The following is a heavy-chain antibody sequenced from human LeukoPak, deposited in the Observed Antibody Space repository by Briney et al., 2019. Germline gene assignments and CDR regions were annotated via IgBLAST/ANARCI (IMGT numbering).Heavy chain of an antibody. CDR2: ISFGGGHI. Sequence: GGSLRLSCVASRFTFSSYSMTWVRRAPGTGLEWVSSISFGGGHIFYTDSVKGRFTIFRDDSKNSLYLQMNSLRAEDTAVYYCARDRQIAYWGQGTLVTVSS. J-gene: IGHJ4*02. CDR3: ARDRQIAY. CDR1: RFTFSSYS. V-gene: IGHV3-21*01.